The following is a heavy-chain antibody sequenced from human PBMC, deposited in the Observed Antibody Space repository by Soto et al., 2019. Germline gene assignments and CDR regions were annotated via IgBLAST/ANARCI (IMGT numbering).Heavy chain of an antibody. CDR1: GFTFSSYG. J-gene: IGHJ3*02. D-gene: IGHD3-9*01. Sequence: GGSLRLSCAASGFTFSSYGMHWVRQAPGKGLEWVAVISYDGSNKYYADSVKGRFTISRDNSKNTLYLQMNSLRAEDTAVYYCAKDLRYFDSGPDAFDIWGQGTMVTVS. CDR2: ISYDGSNK. CDR3: AKDLRYFDSGPDAFDI. V-gene: IGHV3-30*18.